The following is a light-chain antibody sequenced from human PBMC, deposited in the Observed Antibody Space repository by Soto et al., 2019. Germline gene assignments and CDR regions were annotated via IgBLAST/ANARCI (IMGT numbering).Light chain of an antibody. J-gene: IGLJ1*01. V-gene: IGLV1-40*01. CDR2: GNN. Sequence: QSVLTQPPSVSGAPGQRVTISCTGSSSNIGACYDVHWYQQLPGTAPKLLIYGNNNRPSGVPDRFSGSKSGTSASLAITGLQAEDEADYYCQSYDSSLSGYVFGTGTKVTV. CDR3: QSYDSSLSGYV. CDR1: SSNIGACYD.